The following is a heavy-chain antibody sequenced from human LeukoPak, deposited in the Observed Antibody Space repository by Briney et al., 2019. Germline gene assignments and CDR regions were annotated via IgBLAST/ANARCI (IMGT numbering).Heavy chain of an antibody. CDR3: AKSGLTTVTLYYFDY. D-gene: IGHD4-17*01. CDR1: EFTFSSYG. V-gene: IGHV3-23*01. Sequence: TGESLRLSCVASEFTFSSYGMSWVRQAPGKGLEWVSGISNGGDTTYYADSVKGRFTISRDNSKNTLYLEMNSLRAEDTAVYYCAKSGLTTVTLYYFDYWGQGTLVTVSS. J-gene: IGHJ4*02. CDR2: ISNGGDTT.